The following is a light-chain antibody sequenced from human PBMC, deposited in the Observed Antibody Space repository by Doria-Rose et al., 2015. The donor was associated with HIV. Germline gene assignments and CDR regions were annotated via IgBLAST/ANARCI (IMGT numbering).Light chain of an antibody. Sequence: RVTITCRASQAISTFLAWFQQKPGKAPKLLLYGASRLDSGVPSRFSGSGSGADYTLTISNLQPEDFATYYCQHYYAFPLTFGGGTKVEIK. CDR1: QAISTF. J-gene: IGKJ4*01. CDR2: GAS. CDR3: QHYYAFPLT. V-gene: IGKV1-NL1*01.